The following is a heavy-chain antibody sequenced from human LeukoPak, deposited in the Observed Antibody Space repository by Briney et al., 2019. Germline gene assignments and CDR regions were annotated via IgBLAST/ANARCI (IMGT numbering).Heavy chain of an antibody. D-gene: IGHD6-13*01. CDR1: GFTFSHAW. Sequence: GGSLRLSCAASGFTFSHAWMSWVRQAPGKGLEWVGRIKSKAHGGTTEYAAPVKGRFTISRDDSKNTLFLQMNSLQTEDAALYYCATYSSSYYYFVYWGQGTLVTVSS. CDR3: ATYSSSYYYFVY. J-gene: IGHJ4*02. V-gene: IGHV3-15*01. CDR2: IKSKAHGGTT.